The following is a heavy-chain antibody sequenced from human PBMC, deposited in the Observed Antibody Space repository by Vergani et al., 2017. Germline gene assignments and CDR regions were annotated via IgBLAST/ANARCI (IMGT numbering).Heavy chain of an antibody. CDR2: VNHGGST. D-gene: IGHD3-16*02. CDR1: GGSFSDYY. J-gene: IGHJ4*02. CDR3: ASIARAPTRRNPPPDY. V-gene: IGHV4-34*01. Sequence: QVQLQEWGAGLLKTSETLSLTCGVSGGSFSDYYWSWIRQAPGMGLEWIGEVNHGGSTNYNPSLKSRVSISVDTWKNQFSLQLTSVTAADSALYFCASIARAPTRRNPPPDYWGQGILVTVSS.